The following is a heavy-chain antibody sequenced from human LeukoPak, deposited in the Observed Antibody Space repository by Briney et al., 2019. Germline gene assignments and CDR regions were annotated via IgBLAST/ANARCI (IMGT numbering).Heavy chain of an antibody. CDR1: GYSFTSYW. Sequence: GESLKISCKCSGYSFTSYWISWVRQMPGKGLEWMGKIDPSDSYTNYSPSFQGHVTISADKSISTAYLQWSSLKASDTAMYYCARSYSGYDSSDYWGQGTLVTASS. V-gene: IGHV5-10-1*01. CDR3: ARSYSGYDSSDY. J-gene: IGHJ4*02. CDR2: IDPSDSYT. D-gene: IGHD5-12*01.